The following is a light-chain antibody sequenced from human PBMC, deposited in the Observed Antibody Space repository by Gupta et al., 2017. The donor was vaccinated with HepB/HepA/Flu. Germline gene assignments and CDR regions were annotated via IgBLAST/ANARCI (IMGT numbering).Light chain of an antibody. CDR1: QSLRHSNGYNY. V-gene: IGKV2-28*01. J-gene: IGKJ1*01. CDR3: RQLLQTPRP. CDR2: LGS. Sequence: DIVMTQSPLSLPVPPGEPASISFRSSQSLRHSNGYNYLDWDRQKPGQAPQLLIYLGSKRASGLPDRISGSGCGADFTLKISIGDADDVVVYYIRQLLQTPRPFGQGTRLEIK.